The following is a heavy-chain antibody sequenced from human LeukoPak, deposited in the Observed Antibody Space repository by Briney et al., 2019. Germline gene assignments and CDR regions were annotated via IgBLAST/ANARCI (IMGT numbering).Heavy chain of an antibody. CDR3: ARDLLGWELHYFDY. V-gene: IGHV3-66*01. Sequence: GGSLRLSCAASEFIVSINYMTWVRQAPGKGLEWVSLIYSRGDTKYADSVKGRFTISRDNSKNTLYLQMSSLRTEDTAVYYCARDLLGWELHYFDYWGQGTLVTVSS. CDR2: IYSRGDT. CDR1: EFIVSINY. D-gene: IGHD1-26*01. J-gene: IGHJ4*02.